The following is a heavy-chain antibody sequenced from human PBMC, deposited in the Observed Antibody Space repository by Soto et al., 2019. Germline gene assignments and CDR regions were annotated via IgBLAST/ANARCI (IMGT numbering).Heavy chain of an antibody. CDR3: TRMGYSSGWRDY. J-gene: IGHJ4*02. Sequence: GGFLRLSCVASGLNFSDSVVHWVRQASGKGLEWVGRIRRKSNDYATAYAASVRGRFTISRDDSKSTAYLQMNSLNIEDTAVYYCTRMGYSSGWRDYWGQGALVTVSS. CDR1: GLNFSDSV. V-gene: IGHV3-73*01. D-gene: IGHD6-19*01. CDR2: IRRKSNDYAT.